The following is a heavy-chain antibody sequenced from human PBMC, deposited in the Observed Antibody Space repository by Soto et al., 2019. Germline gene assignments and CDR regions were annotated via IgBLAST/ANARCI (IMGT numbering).Heavy chain of an antibody. Sequence: QVQLVQSGAEVKKPGASVKVSCKASGHTFSSHDINWVRQATGQGLEWMGWMNPNTGNTDYAQTFQGRVSMTRDTSINTAYMELSSLRSEDTAVYYCARGSDEYHSWRGLAFWGQGTLVTVSS. D-gene: IGHD6-6*01. CDR1: GHTFSSHD. CDR2: MNPNTGNT. V-gene: IGHV1-8*01. J-gene: IGHJ4*02. CDR3: ARGSDEYHSWRGLAF.